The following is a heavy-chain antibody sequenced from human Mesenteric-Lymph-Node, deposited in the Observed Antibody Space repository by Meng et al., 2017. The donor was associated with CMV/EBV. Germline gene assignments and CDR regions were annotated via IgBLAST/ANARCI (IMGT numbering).Heavy chain of an antibody. Sequence: ASVKVSCKASGYTFTSYGISWVRQAPGQGLEWMGWISIHNGNTNYAQNFQGRVTMTTDTSTSTVYMELRSLRSDDTALYYCARARNFYFYPMDVWGLGTTVTVSS. CDR1: GYTFTSYG. V-gene: IGHV1-18*01. CDR3: ARARNFYFYPMDV. CDR2: ISIHNGNT. J-gene: IGHJ6*02.